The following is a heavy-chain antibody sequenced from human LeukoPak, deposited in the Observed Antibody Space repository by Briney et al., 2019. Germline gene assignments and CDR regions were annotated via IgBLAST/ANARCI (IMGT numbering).Heavy chain of an antibody. CDR3: AKDTNDAFDI. CDR1: GFSFSSYS. V-gene: IGHV3-30*18. Sequence: GGSLRLSCAASGFSFSSYSMHWVRQAPGKGLEWVAVISYDGSNKYYADSVKGRFTISRDNSKNTLYLQMNSLRAEDTAVYYCAKDTNDAFDIWGQGTMVTVSS. J-gene: IGHJ3*02. CDR2: ISYDGSNK.